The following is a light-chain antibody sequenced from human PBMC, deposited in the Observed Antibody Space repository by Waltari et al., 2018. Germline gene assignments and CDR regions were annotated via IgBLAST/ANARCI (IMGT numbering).Light chain of an antibody. CDR1: QSISSN. CDR3: HQYKDWPQDT. Sequence: VMTQSPATLSVSPGESATLSCRASQSISSNLAWYQQKPGQAPRLLSSGASTRAPGIPARFGGSGSGTEFTRIISSLQSEDAAVYYCHQYKDWPQDTFGQGTKLEI. CDR2: GAS. J-gene: IGKJ2*01. V-gene: IGKV3-15*01.